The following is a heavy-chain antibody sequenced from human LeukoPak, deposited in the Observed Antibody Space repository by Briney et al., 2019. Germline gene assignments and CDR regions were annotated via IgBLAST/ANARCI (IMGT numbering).Heavy chain of an antibody. V-gene: IGHV3-7*05. Sequence: PGGSLRLSCAASGFSFSSYWMSWVRQAPGKGLEWVANIKQDGSDKYYVDSVRGRFTISRDNDKNSLYLQMNSLRAEDTAVYYCAREGYGGDYWGQGTLVTVSS. CDR1: GFSFSSYW. D-gene: IGHD1-26*01. J-gene: IGHJ4*02. CDR2: IKQDGSDK. CDR3: AREGYGGDY.